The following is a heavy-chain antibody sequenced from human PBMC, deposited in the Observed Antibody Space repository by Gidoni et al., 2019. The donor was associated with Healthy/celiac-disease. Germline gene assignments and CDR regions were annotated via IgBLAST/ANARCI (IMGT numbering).Heavy chain of an antibody. V-gene: IGHV4-38-2*02. Sequence: QVQLQESGPGLVKPSETLSPPCAVSGYSISSGYYWGWIRQPPGKGLEWIGSIYHSGSTYYNPSLKSRVTISVDTSKNQISLKLRSVTAADTAVYHCARDQSDFWSGYYGYFGHWGQGTLVTVSS. CDR3: ARDQSDFWSGYYGYFGH. CDR2: IYHSGST. D-gene: IGHD3-3*01. J-gene: IGHJ4*02. CDR1: GYSISSGYY.